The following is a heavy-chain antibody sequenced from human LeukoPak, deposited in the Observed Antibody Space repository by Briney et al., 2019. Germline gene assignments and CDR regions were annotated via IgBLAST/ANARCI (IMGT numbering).Heavy chain of an antibody. V-gene: IGHV3-66*02. Sequence: GGSLRLSCAAPGFTVSSNYMSWVRQAPGKGLEWVSVIYSGGSTYYADSVKGRFTISRDNSKNTLYLQMNSLRAEDTAVYYCATDSSGWFYFDYWGQGTLVTVSS. CDR3: ATDSSGWFYFDY. CDR2: IYSGGST. D-gene: IGHD6-19*01. CDR1: GFTVSSNY. J-gene: IGHJ4*02.